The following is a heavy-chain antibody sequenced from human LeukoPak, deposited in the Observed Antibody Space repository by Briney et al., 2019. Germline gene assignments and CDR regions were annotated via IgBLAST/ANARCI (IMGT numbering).Heavy chain of an antibody. CDR2: IYSGGST. D-gene: IGHD4-11*01. Sequence: GGSLRPSCAASGFTISNNYMTWVRQTPGKGLEWVSIIYSGGSTYYAESVKGRFTISRDNSKNTLYLQMNSLRAEDTAVYYCARRPYTNNHYYYAMDAWGQGTTVTVSS. CDR3: ARRPYTNNHYYYAMDA. J-gene: IGHJ6*02. V-gene: IGHV3-66*01. CDR1: GFTISNNY.